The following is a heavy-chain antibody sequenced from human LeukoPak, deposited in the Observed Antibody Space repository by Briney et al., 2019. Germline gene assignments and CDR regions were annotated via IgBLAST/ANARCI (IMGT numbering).Heavy chain of an antibody. V-gene: IGHV3-23*01. CDR3: AKGLQRTPYYYYGMDV. CDR2: VTYSGAPT. Sequence: PGGSLRLSCAASGFTFSDYAMSWVRQAPGKGLEWVSAVTYSGAPTYYADSVKGRFTISRDTPENTLYLQMNSLRVGDTAVYYCAKGLQRTPYYYYGMDVWGQGTTVTVSS. D-gene: IGHD2-2*01. J-gene: IGHJ6*02. CDR1: GFTFSDYA.